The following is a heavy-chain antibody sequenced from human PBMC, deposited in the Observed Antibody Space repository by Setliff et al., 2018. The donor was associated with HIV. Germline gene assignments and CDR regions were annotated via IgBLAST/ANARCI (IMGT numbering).Heavy chain of an antibody. V-gene: IGHV4-4*08. CDR3: ARTYSSSWYSSHLWVDY. Sequence: PSETLSLTCTVSGGSISSYYWSWIRQPPGKGLEWIGHIYIGSTNYNPSLKSRGTISADTSKNQFSLKLSPVTAADTAVYYCARTYSSSWYSSHLWVDYWGQGTLVTVSS. CDR2: IYIGST. D-gene: IGHD6-13*01. J-gene: IGHJ4*02. CDR1: GGSISSYY.